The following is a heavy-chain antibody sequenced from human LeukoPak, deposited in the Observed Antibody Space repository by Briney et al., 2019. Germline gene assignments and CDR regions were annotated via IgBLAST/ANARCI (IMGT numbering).Heavy chain of an antibody. CDR1: GFTFGDYA. J-gene: IGHJ5*02. Sequence: GGSLRLSCTASGFTFGDYAMSWFRQAPGKGLEWVGFIRSKAYGGTTEYAASVKGRFTISRDDSKSIAYLQMNSLKTEDTAVYYCTRDQEGSSWYVGSGWFDPWGQGTLVTVSS. D-gene: IGHD6-13*01. CDR3: TRDQEGSSWYVGSGWFDP. V-gene: IGHV3-49*03. CDR2: IRSKAYGGTT.